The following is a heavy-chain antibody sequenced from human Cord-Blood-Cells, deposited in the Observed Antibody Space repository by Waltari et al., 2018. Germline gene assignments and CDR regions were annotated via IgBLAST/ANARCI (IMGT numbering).Heavy chain of an antibody. Sequence: QVQLVESGGGVVQPGRSLRLSCEASGFTFSSYGMHWVRQAPGKGLEWVAVIWYDGSNKYYADSVKGRFTISRDNSKNTLYLQMNSLRAEDTAVYYCARDPGGNYGDYWGQGTLVTVSS. CDR2: IWYDGSNK. J-gene: IGHJ4*02. V-gene: IGHV3-33*01. CDR1: GFTFSSYG. D-gene: IGHD1-7*01. CDR3: ARDPGGNYGDY.